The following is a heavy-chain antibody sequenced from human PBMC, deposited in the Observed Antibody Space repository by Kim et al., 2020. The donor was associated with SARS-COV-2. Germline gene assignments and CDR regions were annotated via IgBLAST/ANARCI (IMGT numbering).Heavy chain of an antibody. Sequence: SETLSLTCTVSGGSISSSSYYWGWIRQPPGKGLEWIGSIYYSGSTYYNPSLKSRVTISVDTSKNQFSLKLSSVTAADTAVYYCASVRGVLIGYWGQGTLVTVSS. CDR1: GGSISSSSYY. CDR2: IYYSGST. D-gene: IGHD3-10*02. CDR3: ASVRGVLIGY. V-gene: IGHV4-39*01. J-gene: IGHJ4*02.